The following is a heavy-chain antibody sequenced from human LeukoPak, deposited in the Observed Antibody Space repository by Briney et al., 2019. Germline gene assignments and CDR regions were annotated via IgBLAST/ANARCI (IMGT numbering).Heavy chain of an antibody. CDR3: AREAYGSGSFRTDYYYMDV. CDR1: GYTFTGYY. D-gene: IGHD3-10*01. J-gene: IGHJ6*03. V-gene: IGHV1-2*02. CDR2: VTPNSGGT. Sequence: ASVKVSCKASGYTFTGYYMHWVRQAPGQGLEWMGLVTPNSGGTNYAQRFQGRVTMTRDTSISTAYMELNRLRSDDTAVYYCAREAYGSGSFRTDYYYMDVWGKGTTVTISS.